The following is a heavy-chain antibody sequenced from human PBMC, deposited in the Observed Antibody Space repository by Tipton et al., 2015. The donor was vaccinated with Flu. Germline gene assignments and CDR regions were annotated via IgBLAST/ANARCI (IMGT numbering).Heavy chain of an antibody. V-gene: IGHV4-38-2*01. CDR3: ARHVNWGSGYDH. J-gene: IGHJ4*02. Sequence: TLSLTCAVSGYSISSGYYWGWIRQPPGKGLEWIGNIYHNGSPYYNPSLKSRVTISVDTSKNQFSLKLSSVTAADTAVYYCARHVNWGSGYDHCGQGTLVTVSS. CDR1: GYSISSGYY. D-gene: IGHD7-27*01. CDR2: IYHNGSP.